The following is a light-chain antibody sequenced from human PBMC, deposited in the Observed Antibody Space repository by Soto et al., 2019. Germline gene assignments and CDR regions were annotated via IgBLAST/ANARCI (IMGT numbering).Light chain of an antibody. CDR1: QRISNY. V-gene: IGKV1-39*01. CDR3: QESYSSPLA. CDR2: AAF. J-gene: IGKJ3*01. Sequence: DIQMTQSPSSLSASVGDRVIITCRASQRISNYLNWYQQKAGKAPKLLVYAAFTLQSGVPSRFSGSGPGADFPLTISSLQVEDFATYYCQESYSSPLAFGPGNKVDIK.